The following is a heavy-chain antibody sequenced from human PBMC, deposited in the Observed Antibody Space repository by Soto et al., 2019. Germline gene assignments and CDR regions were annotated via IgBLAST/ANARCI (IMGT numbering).Heavy chain of an antibody. J-gene: IGHJ4*02. V-gene: IGHV3-11*01. CDR1: GFTFSDYY. CDR3: SRTPINSGSYHYDS. D-gene: IGHD3-10*01. Sequence: VGSLRLSCAASGFTFSDYYMTWIRQAPGKGLEWVSYISSGGGTIHYADSVKGRFTISRDNAKTSLYLQMNSLRAEDTAVYYCSRTPINSGSYHYDSWGQGTLVTVSS. CDR2: ISSGGGTI.